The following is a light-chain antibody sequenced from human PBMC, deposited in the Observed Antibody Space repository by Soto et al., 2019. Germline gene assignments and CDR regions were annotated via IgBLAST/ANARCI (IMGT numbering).Light chain of an antibody. J-gene: IGKJ5*01. CDR3: QQSYSTSIT. CDR1: QSISSY. Sequence: DIQMTQSPSSLSASVGDRVTITCRASQSISSYLNWYQQKPGKAPKLLIYAASSLQSEVPSRFSGSGSGTDLTLTISSLKPEDSATYYCQQSYSTSITFGQGTRMEIK. V-gene: IGKV1-39*01. CDR2: AAS.